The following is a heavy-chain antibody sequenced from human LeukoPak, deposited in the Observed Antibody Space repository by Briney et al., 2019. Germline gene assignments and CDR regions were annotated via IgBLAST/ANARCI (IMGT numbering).Heavy chain of an antibody. V-gene: IGHV4-34*01. D-gene: IGHD3-22*01. CDR1: GGSFSGYY. J-gene: IGHJ5*02. CDR2: INHSGST. CDR3: ARDSFTMIGSPETA. Sequence: SETLSLTCAVYGGSFSGYYWSWIRQPPGKGLEWIGEINHSGSTNYNPSLKSRVTISVDTSKNQFSLKLSSVTAADTAVYYRARDSFTMIGSPETAWGQGTLVTVSS.